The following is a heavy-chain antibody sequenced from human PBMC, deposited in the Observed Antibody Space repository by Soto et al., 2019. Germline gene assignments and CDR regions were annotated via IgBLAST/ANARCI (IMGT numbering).Heavy chain of an antibody. V-gene: IGHV1-69*13. CDR1: AATFSSYA. D-gene: IGHD3-3*02. Sequence: PVKVSCKASAATFSSYAISWVRQLPRQGLEWMGGIIPIFGTANYAQKFQGRVTITADESTSTAYMELSSLRSEDTAVYYCASPNAPPVYIYGRSYYRDVMAVSRQGTSVTGSS. CDR2: IIPIFGTA. CDR3: ASPNAPPVYIYGRSYYRDVMAV. J-gene: IGHJ6*01.